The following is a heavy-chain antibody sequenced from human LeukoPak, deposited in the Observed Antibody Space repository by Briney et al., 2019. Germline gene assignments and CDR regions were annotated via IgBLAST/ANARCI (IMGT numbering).Heavy chain of an antibody. CDR2: ISGSGGST. Sequence: GGTLRLSCAASGFTFSNYAMSWVRRAPGKGLEWVSAISGSGGSTYYADSVKGRFTISRDNSKNTLYLQMNSLRAEDTAVYYCAKDLSGYDYSSYFDYWGQGTLVTVSS. J-gene: IGHJ4*02. CDR1: GFTFSNYA. V-gene: IGHV3-23*01. CDR3: AKDLSGYDYSSYFDY. D-gene: IGHD5-12*01.